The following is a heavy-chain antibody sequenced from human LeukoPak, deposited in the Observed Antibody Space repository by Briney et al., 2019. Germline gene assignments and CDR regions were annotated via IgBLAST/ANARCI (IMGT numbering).Heavy chain of an antibody. V-gene: IGHV3-21*01. CDR3: ARESETPAAPLRAFDI. D-gene: IGHD2-2*01. J-gene: IGHJ3*02. Sequence: TAGGSLRLSCAASGFTFSSYSMNWVRQAPGKGLEWVSSISSSSSYIYYADSVKGRFTISRDNAKNSLYLQMNSLRAEDTAVYYCARESETPAAPLRAFDIWGQGTMVTVSS. CDR1: GFTFSSYS. CDR2: ISSSSSYI.